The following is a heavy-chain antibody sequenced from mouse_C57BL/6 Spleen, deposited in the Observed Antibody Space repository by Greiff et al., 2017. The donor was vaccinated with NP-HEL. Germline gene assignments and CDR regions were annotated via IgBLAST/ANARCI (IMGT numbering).Heavy chain of an antibody. D-gene: IGHD2-3*01. Sequence: VQLQQPGAELVKPGASVKLSCKASGYTFTSYWMHWVKQRPGQGLEWIGMIHPNSGSTNYNEKFKSKATLTVDKSSSTAYMQLSSLTSEDSAVYYCARSGGYYSYYFDYWGQGTTLTVSS. CDR1: GYTFTSYW. CDR3: ARSGGYYSYYFDY. V-gene: IGHV1-64*01. J-gene: IGHJ2*01. CDR2: IHPNSGST.